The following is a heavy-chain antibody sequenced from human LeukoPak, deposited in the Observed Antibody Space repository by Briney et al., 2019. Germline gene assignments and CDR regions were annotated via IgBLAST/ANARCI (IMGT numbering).Heavy chain of an antibody. CDR3: AKSPPPGGYMDV. V-gene: IGHV3-48*04. CDR2: ISSSGSTI. J-gene: IGHJ6*03. Sequence: PGGSLRLSCAASGFTFSSYSMNWVRQAPGKGLEWVSYISSSGSTIYYADSVKGRFTISRDNAKNSLYLQMNSLRAEDTAVYYCAKSPPPGGYMDVWGKGTTVTISS. CDR1: GFTFSSYS.